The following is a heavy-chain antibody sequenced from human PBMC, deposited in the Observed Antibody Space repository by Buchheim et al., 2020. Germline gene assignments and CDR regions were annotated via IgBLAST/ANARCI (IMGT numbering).Heavy chain of an antibody. V-gene: IGHV4-61*02. Sequence: QVQLQESGPGLVKPSQTLSLTCTVSGGSISSGTYYWSWIRQPAGKGLEWIGRIYTSGNTNYNPSLRSRVTMSVDTSKNQFSLKLSSVTAADTAVYYCARDHITQNWFDPWGQGTL. D-gene: IGHD1-20*01. CDR1: GGSISSGTYY. CDR2: IYTSGNT. J-gene: IGHJ5*02. CDR3: ARDHITQNWFDP.